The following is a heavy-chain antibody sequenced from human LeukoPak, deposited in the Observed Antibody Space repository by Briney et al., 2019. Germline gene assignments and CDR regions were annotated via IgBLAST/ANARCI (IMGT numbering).Heavy chain of an antibody. D-gene: IGHD3-22*01. Sequence: GGYLRLSCVGSGFTFSSYHMNWVRQAPGKGLEWVSYISSSSSTIYYADSVKGRFTISRDNAKNSLYLQTNSLRAEDTAVYYCARAQYYSDSTGYYYLHYWGQGTLVTVSS. CDR1: GFTFSSYH. CDR2: ISSSSSTI. J-gene: IGHJ4*02. V-gene: IGHV3-48*01. CDR3: ARAQYYSDSTGYYYLHY.